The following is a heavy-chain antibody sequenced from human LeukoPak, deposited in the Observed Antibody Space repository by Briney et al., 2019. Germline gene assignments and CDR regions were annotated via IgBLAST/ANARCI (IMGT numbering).Heavy chain of an antibody. D-gene: IGHD3-22*01. J-gene: IGHJ4*02. CDR2: ISSSGSTI. Sequence: PGGSLRLSCAASGFTFSDYYMSWIRQAPGKGLEWVSYISSSGSTIYYADSVKGRFTISRDNAKNTLYLQMNSLRAEDTAVYYCAKDLSPMIVVVQDYWGQGTLVTVSS. V-gene: IGHV3-11*01. CDR3: AKDLSPMIVVVQDY. CDR1: GFTFSDYY.